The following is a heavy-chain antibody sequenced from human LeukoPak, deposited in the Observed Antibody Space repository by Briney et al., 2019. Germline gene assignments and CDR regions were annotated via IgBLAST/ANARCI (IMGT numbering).Heavy chain of an antibody. CDR1: GFTFSSFA. D-gene: IGHD3-3*01. Sequence: GGSLRLSCAASGFTFSSFAMSWVRQAPGKGLEWVSVISGSGETTYYADSVKGRFTISRDNSKNTLYVGMNSLRADDTAVYFCAKEVWRGFDSWGQGTLVTVSS. CDR3: AKEVWRGFDS. CDR2: ISGSGETT. J-gene: IGHJ4*02. V-gene: IGHV3-23*01.